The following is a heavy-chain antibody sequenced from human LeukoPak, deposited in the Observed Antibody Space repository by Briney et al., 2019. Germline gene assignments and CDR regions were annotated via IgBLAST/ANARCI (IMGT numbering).Heavy chain of an antibody. CDR3: ARHLCQRGCYFDY. CDR1: GGSISSYY. Sequence: PSETLSLTCTVSGGSISSYYWSWIRQPPGKGLEWIGYIYYSGSTNYNPSLKSRVTISVDTSKNQFSLKLSSVTAADTAVYYCARHLCQRGCYFDYWGQGTLVTVSS. D-gene: IGHD2-2*01. CDR2: IYYSGST. V-gene: IGHV4-59*08. J-gene: IGHJ4*02.